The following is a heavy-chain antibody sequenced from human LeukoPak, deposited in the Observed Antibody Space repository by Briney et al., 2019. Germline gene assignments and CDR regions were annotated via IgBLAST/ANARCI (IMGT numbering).Heavy chain of an antibody. CDR1: GFTSSDYT. CDR2: ISRTSGSI. D-gene: IGHD1-1*01. V-gene: IGHV3-21*01. Sequence: GGSLRLSCVASGFTSSDYTMNWVRQAPGKGLEWVSSISRTSGSIYYAESMKGRFTVSRDNAKNSLYLQMNSLRAEDMAVYYCAKSRPNSGNWDSWGQGILVIVSS. J-gene: IGHJ4*02. CDR3: AKSRPNSGNWDS.